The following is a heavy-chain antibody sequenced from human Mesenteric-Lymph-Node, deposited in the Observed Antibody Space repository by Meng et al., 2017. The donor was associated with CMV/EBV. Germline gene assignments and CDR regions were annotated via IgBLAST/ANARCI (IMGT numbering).Heavy chain of an antibody. CDR3: AGRGPYGRALDV. CDR2: IIPYLGEP. J-gene: IGHJ3*01. D-gene: IGHD3-10*01. V-gene: IGHV1-69*10. CDR1: GGTFSSYA. Sequence: SVKVSCKASGGTFSSYAISWVRQAPGQGLEWMGGIIPYLGEPNYAQTFQGRVTITADRSTTAYMELNSLRSEDTAVYYCAGRGPYGRALDVWGQGTMVTVSS.